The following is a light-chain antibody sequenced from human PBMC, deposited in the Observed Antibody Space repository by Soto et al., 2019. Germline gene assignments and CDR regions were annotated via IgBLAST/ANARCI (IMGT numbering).Light chain of an antibody. CDR3: QQYYSTPFT. V-gene: IGKV4-1*01. CDR1: QSVLYNSNNKNY. Sequence: DIVMTQSPDSLAVSLGERATINYKSSQSVLYNSNNKNYLAWYQQKPGQPPKLLIYWASTRESGVPDRVSGSGSGTDFTLAISSLQAEDVAVYYCQQYYSTPFTFGGGTKVEIK. J-gene: IGKJ4*01. CDR2: WAS.